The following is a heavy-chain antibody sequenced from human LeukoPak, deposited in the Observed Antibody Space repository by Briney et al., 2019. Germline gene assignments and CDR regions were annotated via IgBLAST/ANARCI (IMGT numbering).Heavy chain of an antibody. J-gene: IGHJ4*02. CDR1: GFTFSSYW. Sequence: GGSLRLSCAASGFTFSSYWMHWVRQRPGKGPVWVSRITTDGSSTTYADSVKGRFTVSRDNAKNTLYLQMNRLRAEDTAVYYCATGYSGNGVGYWGQGTLVTVSS. CDR2: ITTDGSST. V-gene: IGHV3-74*01. D-gene: IGHD5-12*01. CDR3: ATGYSGNGVGY.